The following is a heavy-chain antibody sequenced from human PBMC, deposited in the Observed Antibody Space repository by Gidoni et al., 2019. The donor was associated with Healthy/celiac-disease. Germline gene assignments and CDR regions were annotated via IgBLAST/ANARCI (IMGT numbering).Heavy chain of an antibody. V-gene: IGHV4-59*01. CDR1: GGSISSYY. D-gene: IGHD2-15*01. CDR2: ISYSGST. CDR3: ARETINEGLLPGRSDY. J-gene: IGHJ4*02. Sequence: QVQLQESGQGLVKPSETLSLTCTVSGGSISSYYWSWIRQPPGKGLEWIGYISYSGSTSYNPSLKSRVTISVDTSKNQFSLKLSSVTAADTAVYYCARETINEGLLPGRSDYWGQGTLVTVSS.